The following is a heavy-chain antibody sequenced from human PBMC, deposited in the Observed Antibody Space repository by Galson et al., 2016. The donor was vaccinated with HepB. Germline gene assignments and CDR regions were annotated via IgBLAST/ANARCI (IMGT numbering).Heavy chain of an antibody. CDR1: GYTFTNNF. V-gene: IGHV1-46*01. D-gene: IGHD6-19*01. Sequence: SVKVSCKASGYTFTNNFVHWVRQAPGRKFEWMGIINPSSGSPTYAHNFQGRVNMTVDTSTVTVSMYLTSLKSDDTAVYYCARDSGSGWPEWYFVLWGRGTLVTVSS. CDR2: INPSSGSP. J-gene: IGHJ2*01. CDR3: ARDSGSGWPEWYFVL.